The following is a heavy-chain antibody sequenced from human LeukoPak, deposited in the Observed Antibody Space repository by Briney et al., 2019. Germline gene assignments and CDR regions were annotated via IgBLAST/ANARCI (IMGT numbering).Heavy chain of an antibody. Sequence: GGSLRLSCAASGFSFDDYAMHWVRQVPGKGLEWVSGISWNSGSIGYADSVKGRFTISRDNAKNSLYMQMNSLIAEDTALYYCAKGYTSNYGYFLDYWGQGTLVTDSP. D-gene: IGHD3-22*01. CDR1: GFSFDDYA. V-gene: IGHV3-9*01. CDR3: AKGYTSNYGYFLDY. J-gene: IGHJ4*02. CDR2: ISWNSGSI.